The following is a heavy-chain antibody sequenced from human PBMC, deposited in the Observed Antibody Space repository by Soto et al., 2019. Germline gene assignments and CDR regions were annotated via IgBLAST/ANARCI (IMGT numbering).Heavy chain of an antibody. CDR2: ISGSGGST. J-gene: IGHJ4*02. D-gene: IGHD3-9*01. Sequence: PVGSLRLSCAASGFTFSSYAMSWVRQAPGKGLEWVSAISGSGGSTYYADSVKGRFTISRDNSKNTLYLQMNSLRAEDTAVYYCAKVGGDILTGYAKPPFDYWGQGTLVTVSS. CDR3: AKVGGDILTGYAKPPFDY. CDR1: GFTFSSYA. V-gene: IGHV3-23*01.